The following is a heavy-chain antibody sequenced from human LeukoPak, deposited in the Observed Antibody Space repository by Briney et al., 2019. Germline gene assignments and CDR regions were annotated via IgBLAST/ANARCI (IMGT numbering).Heavy chain of an antibody. J-gene: IGHJ2*01. Sequence: PGRSLRLSCAASGFTFSSYAMHWVRQAPGKGLEYVSAISSDGGSTYYANSVKGRFTISRDNAKNSLYLQMNSLRAEDTAVYYCARDLAVAGPYWYFDLWGRGTLVTVSS. V-gene: IGHV3-64*01. CDR1: GFTFSSYA. CDR3: ARDLAVAGPYWYFDL. D-gene: IGHD2-21*01. CDR2: ISSDGGST.